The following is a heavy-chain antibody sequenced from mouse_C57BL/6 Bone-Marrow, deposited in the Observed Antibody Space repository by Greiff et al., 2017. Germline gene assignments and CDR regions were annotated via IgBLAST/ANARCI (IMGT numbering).Heavy chain of an antibody. J-gene: IGHJ2*01. CDR2: ISGGGGNT. V-gene: IGHV5-9*01. CDR1: GFTFSSYT. CDR3: ARDYYGSYYFDY. D-gene: IGHD1-1*01. Sequence: EVQGVESGGGLVKPGGSLKLSCAASGFTFSSYTMSWVRQTPEKRLEWVATISGGGGNTYYPDSVKGRFTISRDNAKNTLYLQMSSLRSEDTALYYCARDYYGSYYFDYWGQGTTLTVAS.